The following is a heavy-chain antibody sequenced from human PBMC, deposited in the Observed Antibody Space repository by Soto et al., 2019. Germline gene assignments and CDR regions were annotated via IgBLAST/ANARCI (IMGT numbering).Heavy chain of an antibody. V-gene: IGHV1-18*01. CDR2: ISTYNGNT. Sequence: QVQVMQSGAEVKKPGASVKVSCKASGCTFTSYGISWVRQAPGQGLEWMGWISTYNGNTNYAQKLQGRVTMTTDTSTSTAYMELRSLRSDDTAVYYCGRDLYQSVFYYGMDVWGQGTTVTVSS. CDR3: GRDLYQSVFYYGMDV. J-gene: IGHJ6*02. CDR1: GCTFTSYG. D-gene: IGHD2-2*01.